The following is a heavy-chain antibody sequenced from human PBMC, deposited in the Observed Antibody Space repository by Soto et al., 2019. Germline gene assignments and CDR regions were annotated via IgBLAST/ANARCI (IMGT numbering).Heavy chain of an antibody. CDR2: ISGSGGST. CDR1: GFTFSSYA. CDR3: AKATRGYSGYVFDY. J-gene: IGHJ4*02. Sequence: TGGSLRLSCAASGFTFSSYAMSWVRQAPGKGLEWVSAISGSGGSTYYADSVKGRFTISRDNSKNTLYLQMNSLRAEDTAVYYWAKATRGYSGYVFDYWGQGTLVTVSS. D-gene: IGHD5-12*01. V-gene: IGHV3-23*01.